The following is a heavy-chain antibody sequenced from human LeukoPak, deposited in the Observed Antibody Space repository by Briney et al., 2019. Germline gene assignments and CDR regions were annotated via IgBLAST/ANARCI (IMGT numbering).Heavy chain of an antibody. J-gene: IGHJ5*02. CDR1: GGSISSTSYY. CDR2: IYHSGET. Sequence: SETLSLTCRVSGGSISSTSYYWGWIRQPPGKGLEWIASIYHSGETFYNPSLEIRVAISVDTSNNEVFLDLYSVTAADTAMYYCAETNTQDWFDPWGRGTLVTVSS. CDR3: AETNTQDWFDP. D-gene: IGHD2-8*01. V-gene: IGHV4-39*07.